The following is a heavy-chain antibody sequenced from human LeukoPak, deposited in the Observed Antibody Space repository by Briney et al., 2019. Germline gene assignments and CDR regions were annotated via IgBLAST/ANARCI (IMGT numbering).Heavy chain of an antibody. Sequence: SETLSFTCAVYGGSFSGYYWSWIRQPPGKGLEWIGEINHSGSTNYNPSLKSRVTISVDTSKNQFSLKLSSVTAADTAVYYCARAYDCSSTSCYYFDYWGQGTLVTVSS. V-gene: IGHV4-34*01. J-gene: IGHJ4*02. CDR2: INHSGST. D-gene: IGHD2-2*01. CDR1: GGSFSGYY. CDR3: ARAYDCSSTSCYYFDY.